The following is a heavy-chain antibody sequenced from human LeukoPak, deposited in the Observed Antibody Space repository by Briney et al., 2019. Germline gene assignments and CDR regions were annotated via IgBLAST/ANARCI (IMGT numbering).Heavy chain of an antibody. V-gene: IGHV3-21*01. CDR1: GFTLSTYN. D-gene: IGHD1-7*01. J-gene: IGHJ4*02. CDR2: ISTSSSYI. Sequence: GGSLRLPCAASGFTLSTYNMKWVRQAPRKGLEWVSSISTSSSYIYYADSVKGRFTISRDNARNSLYLQMNSLRAEDTAVYYCARDRDWNSGFDYWGQGTLVTVSS. CDR3: ARDRDWNSGFDY.